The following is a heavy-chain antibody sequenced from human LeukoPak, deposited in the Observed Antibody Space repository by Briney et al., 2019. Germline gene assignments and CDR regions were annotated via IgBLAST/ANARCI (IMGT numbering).Heavy chain of an antibody. J-gene: IGHJ3*02. V-gene: IGHV4-4*07. CDR1: GGSISSYY. CDR3: ARTPILTGYYGAFDI. Sequence: KPSETLSLTCTVSGGSISSYYWSWIRQPAGKGLEWIGRIYTSGSTNYNPSLKSRVTMSVDTSKNQFSLKLSPVTAADTAVYYCARTPILTGYYGAFDIWGQGTMVTVSS. D-gene: IGHD3-9*01. CDR2: IYTSGST.